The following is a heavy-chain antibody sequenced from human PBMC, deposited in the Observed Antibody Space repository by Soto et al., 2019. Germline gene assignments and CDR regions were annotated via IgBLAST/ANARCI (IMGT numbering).Heavy chain of an antibody. J-gene: IGHJ6*02. D-gene: IGHD3-22*01. Sequence: SETLSLTCAVYGGSFSGYYWSWIRQPPGKGLEWIGEINHSGSTNYNPSLKSRVTISVDTSKNQFSLKLSSVTAADTAVYYCARIPPVSGYYYTYYYGMDVWGQGTTVTVS. CDR3: ARIPPVSGYYYTYYYGMDV. CDR1: GGSFSGYY. CDR2: INHSGST. V-gene: IGHV4-34*01.